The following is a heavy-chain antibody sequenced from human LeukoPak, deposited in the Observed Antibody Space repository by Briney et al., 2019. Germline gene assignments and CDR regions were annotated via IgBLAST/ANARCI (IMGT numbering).Heavy chain of an antibody. J-gene: IGHJ4*02. CDR3: ARTRAYCSGGSCYSGIDY. Sequence: TSETLSLTCAVYGGSFSGYYWSWIRQPPGKGLEWIGEINHSGSTNYNPSLKSRVTISVDTSKNQFSLKLSSVTAADTAVYYCARTRAYCSGGSCYSGIDYWGQGTLVTVSS. CDR2: INHSGST. V-gene: IGHV4-34*01. D-gene: IGHD2-15*01. CDR1: GGSFSGYY.